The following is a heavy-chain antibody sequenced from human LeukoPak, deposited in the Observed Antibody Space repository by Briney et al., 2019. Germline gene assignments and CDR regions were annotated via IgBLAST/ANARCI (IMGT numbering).Heavy chain of an antibody. J-gene: IGHJ4*02. Sequence: GGSLRLSCAASGFTFSSYSMNWVRQAPGKGLEWVSSISSSSSYIYYADSVKGRFTISRDNAKNSLYLQMNSLRAEDTAVCYCARDQTGFYCSSTSCPLDYWGQGTLVTVSS. V-gene: IGHV3-21*01. CDR3: ARDQTGFYCSSTSCPLDY. CDR1: GFTFSSYS. D-gene: IGHD2-2*01. CDR2: ISSSSSYI.